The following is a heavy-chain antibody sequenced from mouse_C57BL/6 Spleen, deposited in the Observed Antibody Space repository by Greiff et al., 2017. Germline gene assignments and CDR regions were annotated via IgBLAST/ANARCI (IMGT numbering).Heavy chain of an antibody. CDR1: GYTFTSYW. V-gene: IGHV1-50*01. CDR2: IDPSDSYT. Sequence: QVQLKQPGAELVKPGASVKLSCKASGYTFTSYWMQWVKQRPGQGLEWIGEIDPSDSYTNYNQKFKGKATLTVDTSSSTAYMQLSSLTSEDSAVYYCGKAGFAYWGQGTLVTVSA. CDR3: GKAGFAY. J-gene: IGHJ3*01.